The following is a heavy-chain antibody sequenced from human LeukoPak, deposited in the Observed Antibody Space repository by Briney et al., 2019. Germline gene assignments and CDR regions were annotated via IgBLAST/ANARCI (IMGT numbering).Heavy chain of an antibody. CDR3: ARGWLAETMVVTPYNY. Sequence: SVNVSCKASGGTFSSYAINWVRQAPGQGLEWMGGIIPIFGTANYAQKFQGRVTITADESTSTAYMVLSSLRSEDTAVYYCARGWLAETMVVTPYNYWGQGTLVTVSS. CDR2: IIPIFGTA. J-gene: IGHJ4*02. D-gene: IGHD4-23*01. V-gene: IGHV1-69*13. CDR1: GGTFSSYA.